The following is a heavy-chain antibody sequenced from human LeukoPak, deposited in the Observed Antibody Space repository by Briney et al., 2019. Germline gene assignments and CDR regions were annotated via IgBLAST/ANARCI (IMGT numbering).Heavy chain of an antibody. CDR2: ISDSGGTT. D-gene: IGHD2-2*02. CDR1: GFTFSNYS. CDR3: AKARSGSSSSCYNY. Sequence: GGSLRLSCAASGFTFSNYSMNWVRQAPGKGLEWVSAISDSGGTTDYADSVKGRFAISRDNSNNTLYLQMNSLRAEDTAVYYCAKARSGSSSSCYNYWGQGTLVTVSS. J-gene: IGHJ4*02. V-gene: IGHV3-23*01.